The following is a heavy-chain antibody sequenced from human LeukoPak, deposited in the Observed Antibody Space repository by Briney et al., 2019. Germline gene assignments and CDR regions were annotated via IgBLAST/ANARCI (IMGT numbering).Heavy chain of an antibody. CDR2: ISAYNGNT. D-gene: IGHD2-15*01. CDR3: ARDPRPYCSGGSCYSYNWFDP. J-gene: IGHJ5*02. V-gene: IGHV1-18*04. CDR1: GYTFTGYY. Sequence: GASVKVSCKASGYTFTGYYIHWVRQAPGQGLEWMGWISAYNGNTNYAQKLQGRVTMTTDTSTSTAYMELRSLRSDDTAVYYCARDPRPYCSGGSCYSYNWFDPWGQGTLVTVSS.